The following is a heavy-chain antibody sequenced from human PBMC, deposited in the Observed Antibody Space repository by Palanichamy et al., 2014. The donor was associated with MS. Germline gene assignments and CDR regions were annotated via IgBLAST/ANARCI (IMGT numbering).Heavy chain of an antibody. J-gene: IGHJ4*02. CDR1: IHLQFLC. Sequence: EVQLVESGGGLVKAWGVPETLLCSLWIHLQFLCHGMGPPGSREGLEWVSSITGKSDYIYYADSVKGRFTISRDNARNSLYLQMNSLRAEDTAVYYCATLTCSVGSCYGKYYFDYWGQGTLVTVSS. D-gene: IGHD2-15*01. V-gene: IGHV3-21*01. CDR3: ATLTCSVGSCYGKYYFDY. CDR2: ITGKSDYI.